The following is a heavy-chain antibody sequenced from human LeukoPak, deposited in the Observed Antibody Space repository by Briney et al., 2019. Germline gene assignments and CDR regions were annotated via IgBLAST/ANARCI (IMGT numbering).Heavy chain of an antibody. J-gene: IGHJ3*02. Sequence: GVSLRLSCEASGFRFGSFWMNWVRQAPGKGPERVANINQDGSEKLYVDSVKGRFTISRDNAKNSLYLQMNSLRVEDTAVYYCTRDVREAYDIWGHGTMVTVSS. CDR3: TRDVREAYDI. V-gene: IGHV3-7*01. D-gene: IGHD3-16*01. CDR1: GFRFGSFW. CDR2: INQDGSEK.